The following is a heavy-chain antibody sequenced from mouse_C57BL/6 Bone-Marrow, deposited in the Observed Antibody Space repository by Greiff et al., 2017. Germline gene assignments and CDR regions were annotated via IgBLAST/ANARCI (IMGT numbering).Heavy chain of an antibody. Sequence: QVQLQQPGAELVKPGASVKMSCQASGYTFTSYWITWVKQRPGQGLEWIGDIYPGSGSTNYNGKFKSKATLAVDTASSTAYMRLSSLTSEDSAVCYGLEGLDYWGQGTTRTVSS. CDR2: IYPGSGST. D-gene: IGHD2-10*02. CDR3: LEGLDY. J-gene: IGHJ2*01. V-gene: IGHV1-55*01. CDR1: GYTFTSYW.